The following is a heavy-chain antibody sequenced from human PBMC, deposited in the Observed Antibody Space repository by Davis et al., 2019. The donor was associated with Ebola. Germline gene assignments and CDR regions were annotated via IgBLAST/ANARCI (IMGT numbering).Heavy chain of an antibody. D-gene: IGHD3-16*01. V-gene: IGHV4-59*08. J-gene: IGHJ5*02. Sequence: MPSETLSLTCTVSGGSISSYYWSWIRQPPGKGLEWIGYIYYSGSTNYNPSLKSRVTISVDTSKNQFSLKLSSVTAADTAVYFCARHQVPSGGVLEEGWFDPWGQGTLVTVSS. CDR2: IYYSGST. CDR3: ARHQVPSGGVLEEGWFDP. CDR1: GGSISSYY.